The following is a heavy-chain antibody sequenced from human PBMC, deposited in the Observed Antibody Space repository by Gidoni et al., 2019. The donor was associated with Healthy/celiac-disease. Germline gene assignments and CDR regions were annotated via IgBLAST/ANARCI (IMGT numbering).Heavy chain of an antibody. J-gene: IGHJ2*01. Sequence: EVQLVESGGGLVQPGGSLRLSCAASGFTFRSYWMSWVSQAPGKGLEWVANIKQDGSEKYYVDSVKGRFTISRDNAKNSLYLQMNSLRAEDTAVYYCARVVVPAAITSYSSYWYFDLWGRGTLVTVSS. CDR3: ARVVVPAAITSYSSYWYFDL. CDR2: IKQDGSEK. D-gene: IGHD2-2*01. V-gene: IGHV3-7*03. CDR1: GFTFRSYW.